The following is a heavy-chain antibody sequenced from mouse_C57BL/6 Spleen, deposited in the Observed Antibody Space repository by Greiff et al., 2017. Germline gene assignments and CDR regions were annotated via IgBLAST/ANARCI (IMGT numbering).Heavy chain of an antibody. D-gene: IGHD1-1*01. CDR1: GFNIKDYY. J-gene: IGHJ3*01. CDR3: TTPFITTVGAPAY. Sequence: EVQRVESGAELVRPGASVKLSCTASGFNIKDYYMHWVKQRPEQGLEWIGRIDPEDGDTEYAPKFQGKATMTADTSSNTAYLQLSSLTSEDTAVDYCTTPFITTVGAPAYWGQGTLVTVSA. CDR2: IDPEDGDT. V-gene: IGHV14-1*01.